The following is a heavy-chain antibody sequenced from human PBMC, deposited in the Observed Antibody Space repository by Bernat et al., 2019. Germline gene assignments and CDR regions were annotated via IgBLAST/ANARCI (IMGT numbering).Heavy chain of an antibody. CDR3: AKRDVPAPDWLPLFEY. Sequence: EVQLVESGGGLVQPGGSLRLSCVVSGFTFSNYAMNWVRQAPGKGLEWVSAMVGRGDNTYYGDSVKGRFTISRDNSKNTLYLQMNSLRADDTAVYYCAKRDVPAPDWLPLFEYLGQGTLVTVSS. V-gene: IGHV3-23*04. CDR2: MVGRGDNT. J-gene: IGHJ4*02. D-gene: IGHD5-12*01. CDR1: GFTFSNYA.